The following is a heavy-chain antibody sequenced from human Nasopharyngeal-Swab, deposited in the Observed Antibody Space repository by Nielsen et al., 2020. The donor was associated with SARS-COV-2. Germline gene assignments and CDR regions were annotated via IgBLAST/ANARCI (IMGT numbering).Heavy chain of an antibody. Sequence: GESLKISCAASGFTFSSYAMSWVRQAPGKGLEWVSAISGSGGSTYYADSVKGRFTISRDNSKNTLYLQMNSLRAEDTAVYYCAREDTVTLDYWGQGTLVTVSS. J-gene: IGHJ4*02. CDR2: ISGSGGST. D-gene: IGHD4-11*01. CDR1: GFTFSSYA. V-gene: IGHV3-23*01. CDR3: AREDTVTLDY.